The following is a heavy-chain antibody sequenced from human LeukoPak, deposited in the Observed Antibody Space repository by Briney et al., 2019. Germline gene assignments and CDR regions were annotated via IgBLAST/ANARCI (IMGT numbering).Heavy chain of an antibody. CDR1: GGSFSGYY. CDR2: INHSGST. D-gene: IGHD1-26*01. J-gene: IGHJ4*02. Sequence: SETLCLTCAVYGGSFSGYYWSWIRQPPGKGLEWIGEINHSGSTNYNPSLKSRVTISVDTSKNQFSLKLSSVTAADAAVYYCARGIAIDYWGQGTLVTVSS. CDR3: ARGIAIDY. V-gene: IGHV4-34*01.